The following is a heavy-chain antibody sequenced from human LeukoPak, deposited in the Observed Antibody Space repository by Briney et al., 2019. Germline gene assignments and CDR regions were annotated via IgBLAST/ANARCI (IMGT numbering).Heavy chain of an antibody. CDR1: GGSISSYY. J-gene: IGHJ4*02. CDR2: IYYSGST. V-gene: IGHV4-59*08. D-gene: IGHD5-18*01. CDR3: ASWKSRGYSYADY. Sequence: KASETLSLTCTVSGGSISSYYWSWIRQPPGKGLEWIGYIYYSGSTNYNPSLKSRVTISVDTSKNQFSLKLSSVTAADTAVYYCASWKSRGYSYADYWGQGTLVTVSS.